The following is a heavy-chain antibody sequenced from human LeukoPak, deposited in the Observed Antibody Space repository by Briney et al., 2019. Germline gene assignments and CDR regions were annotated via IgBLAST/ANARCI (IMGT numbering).Heavy chain of an antibody. CDR3: ARAWSWELPFLDI. J-gene: IGHJ3*02. V-gene: IGHV3-53*04. CDR1: GFTFSNAW. D-gene: IGHD1-26*01. CDR2: IYSGGST. Sequence: GGSLRLSCAASGFTFSNAWMSWVRQAPGKGLEWVSVIYSGGSTYYADSVKGRFTISRHNSKNTLYLQMNSLRAEDTAVYYCARAWSWELPFLDIWGQGTMVTVSS.